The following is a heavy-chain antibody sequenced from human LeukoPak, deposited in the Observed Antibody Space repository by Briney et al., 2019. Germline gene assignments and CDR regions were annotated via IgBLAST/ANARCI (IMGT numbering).Heavy chain of an antibody. J-gene: IGHJ4*02. Sequence: GGSLRLSCAASGXTLSAYYMAWLRQAPGKGLEWLSVSHKDGSAAYADSVKGRFTISRDNAKNSLYLQMDSLRAEDTAVYYCARDWYHSPDFWGQGTLVTVSS. CDR3: ARDWYHSPDF. V-gene: IGHV3-69-1*01. CDR1: GXTLSAYY. CDR2: SHKDGSA. D-gene: IGHD6-13*01.